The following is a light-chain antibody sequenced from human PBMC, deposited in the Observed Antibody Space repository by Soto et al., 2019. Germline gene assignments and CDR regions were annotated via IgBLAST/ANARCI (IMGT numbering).Light chain of an antibody. CDR2: AAS. J-gene: IGKJ4*01. V-gene: IGKV1-9*01. Sequence: DIQLTQSPSFLSASVGDRVTITCRASQGISSYLAWYQQKSGKAPKLLIYAASTLQSGVPSRFSGSGSGTEFTLTISSLQPEDFATYYCQLLNSYPLTFGGGTKVEIK. CDR1: QGISSY. CDR3: QLLNSYPLT.